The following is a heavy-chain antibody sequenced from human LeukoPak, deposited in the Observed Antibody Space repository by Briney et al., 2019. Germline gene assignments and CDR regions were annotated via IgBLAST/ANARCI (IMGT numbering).Heavy chain of an antibody. CDR3: ARGRYCSAEICSGGDAFDI. V-gene: IGHV4-4*07. CDR2: IYTRGST. D-gene: IGHD2-15*01. J-gene: IGHJ3*02. CDR1: GGSFNNYY. Sequence: PSETLSLTCTVSGGSFNNYYWSWIRQPAGKGLEWIGRIYTRGSTNYNPSLKSRVTMSVDTSKNQFSLKLSSVTAADTAVYYCARGRYCSAEICSGGDAFDIWGQGTMVSVSS.